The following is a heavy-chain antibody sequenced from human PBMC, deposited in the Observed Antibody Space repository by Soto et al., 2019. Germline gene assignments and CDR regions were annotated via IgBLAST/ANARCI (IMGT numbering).Heavy chain of an antibody. J-gene: IGHJ5*02. D-gene: IGHD6-19*01. Sequence: SETLSLTCTVSGGSVNSDSYYWTWIRQPPGKRLEWIGSLYYSGSTNYNPSLKSRVTISVDTSKNQFSLRLRSVTAADTAVYYCARGGSSGWYLDWFDPWGQGTLVTVSS. CDR3: ARGGSSGWYLDWFDP. V-gene: IGHV4-61*01. CDR2: LYYSGST. CDR1: GGSVNSDSYY.